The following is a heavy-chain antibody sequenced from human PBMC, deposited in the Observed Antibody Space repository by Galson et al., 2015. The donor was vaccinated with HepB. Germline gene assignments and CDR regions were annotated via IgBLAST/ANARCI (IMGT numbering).Heavy chain of an antibody. CDR3: AKDGTGAYYYDSSGYNYYGMDV. J-gene: IGHJ6*02. CDR1: GFTFSSYA. D-gene: IGHD3-22*01. V-gene: IGHV3-30*02. Sequence: SLRLSCAASGFTFSSYAMHWVRQAPGKGLEWVAFIRYDGSNKYYADSVKGRFTISRDNSKNTLYLQMNSLRAEDTAVYYCAKDGTGAYYYDSSGYNYYGMDVWGQGTTVTVSS. CDR2: IRYDGSNK.